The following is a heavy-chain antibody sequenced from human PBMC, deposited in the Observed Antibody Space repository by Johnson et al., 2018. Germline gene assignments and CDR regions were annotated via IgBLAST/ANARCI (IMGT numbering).Heavy chain of an antibody. D-gene: IGHD4/OR15-4a*01. V-gene: IGHV1-46*01. CDR1: GYSFTSYS. J-gene: IGHJ3*02. CDR2: INPSVTTT. CDR3: GRGRYGAELTSFDI. Sequence: QVQLVQSGAEVKKPGASVKVSCKASGYSFTSYSIHWVRQAPGQGLEWMGIINPSVTTTTYAQKFQGRVTMTWDTSTSTVYMELSSLRSEATAVYYCGRGRYGAELTSFDIWGQGTMVTVSS.